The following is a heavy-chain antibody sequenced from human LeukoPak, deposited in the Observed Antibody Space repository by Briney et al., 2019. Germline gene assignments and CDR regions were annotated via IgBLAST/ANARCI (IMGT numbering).Heavy chain of an antibody. CDR1: GGSLSGYY. CDR3: ARGSRRSKKGIAAAGTSDFDY. CDR2: INHSGST. D-gene: IGHD6-13*01. J-gene: IGHJ4*02. V-gene: IGHV4-34*01. Sequence: SETLSLTCAVYGGSLSGYYWGWIRQPPGKGLEWIGEINHSGSTNYNPSLKSRVTISVDTSKNQFSLKLSSVTAADTAVYYCARGSRRSKKGIAAAGTSDFDYWGQGTLVTVSS.